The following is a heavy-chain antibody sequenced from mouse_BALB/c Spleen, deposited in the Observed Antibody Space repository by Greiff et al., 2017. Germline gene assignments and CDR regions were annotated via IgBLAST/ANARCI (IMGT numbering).Heavy chain of an antibody. Sequence: EVQLQQSGTVLARPGASVKMSCKASGYSFTSYWMHWVKQRPGQGLEWIGAIYPGNSDTSYNQKFKGKAKLTAVTSASTAYMELSSLTNEDSAVYYCTRPMITTRAWFAYWGQGTLVTVSA. CDR3: TRPMITTRAWFAY. CDR1: GYSFTSYW. D-gene: IGHD2-4*01. CDR2: IYPGNSDT. V-gene: IGHV1-5*01. J-gene: IGHJ3*01.